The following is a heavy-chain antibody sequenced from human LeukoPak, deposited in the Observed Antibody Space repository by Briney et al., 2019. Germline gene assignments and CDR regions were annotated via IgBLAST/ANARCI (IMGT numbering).Heavy chain of an antibody. V-gene: IGHV4-34*01. CDR1: GGSFSGYY. CDR3: ARTAPFTRGGQQLAPPNYYYYYGMDV. Sequence: SETLSLTCAVYGGSFSGYYWSWIRQPPGKGLEWIGEINHSGSTNYNPSLKSRVTISVDTSKNQFSLKLSSVTAADTAVYYCARTAPFTRGGQQLAPPNYYYYYGMDVWGQGTTVTVSS. CDR2: INHSGST. J-gene: IGHJ6*02. D-gene: IGHD6-13*01.